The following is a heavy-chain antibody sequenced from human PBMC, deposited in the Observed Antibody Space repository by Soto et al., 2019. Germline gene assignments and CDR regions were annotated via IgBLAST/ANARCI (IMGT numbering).Heavy chain of an antibody. J-gene: IGHJ5*02. V-gene: IGHV4-31*03. CDR1: CGSITSGGSF. CDR2: IGYSGAT. Sequence: PSETLSPTSTVPCGSITSGGSFWSWTRQHPGKGPEWIAFIGYSGATSYNPSLASRVTISADTYKSQFSLNLRSVTAADTAVYYCARGGASSKWFAPWGQGTLVTVSS. D-gene: IGHD2-15*01. CDR3: ARGGASSKWFAP.